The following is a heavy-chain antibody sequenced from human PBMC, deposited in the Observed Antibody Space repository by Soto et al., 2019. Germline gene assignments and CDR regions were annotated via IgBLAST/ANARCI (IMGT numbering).Heavy chain of an antibody. CDR3: ARVLGGWHPYYFDY. CDR1: GGSISSYY. CDR2: IYYSGST. Sequence: SETLSLTCTVSGGSISSYYWSWIRQPPGKGLEWIGYIYYSGSTNYNPSLKSRVTISVDTSKNQFSLKLSSVTAADTAVYYCARVLGGWHPYYFDYWGQGTLVTVSS. D-gene: IGHD3-3*02. V-gene: IGHV4-59*01. J-gene: IGHJ4*02.